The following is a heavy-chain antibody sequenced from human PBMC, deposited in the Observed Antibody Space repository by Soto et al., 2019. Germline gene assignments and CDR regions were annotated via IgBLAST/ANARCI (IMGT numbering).Heavy chain of an antibody. CDR3: GRHDRTYYLLAINY. J-gene: IGHJ4*02. V-gene: IGHV4-39*01. CDR1: GGSLSSSSYY. D-gene: IGHD3-16*01. Sequence: QLHLQESGPGLVKPSETLSLTCIVSGGSLSSSSYYWAWIRQPPGKGLEWIGTIYYNGNTYYNPSLKSRVTIALDTSKNEFSLKLSSVTATDTAVYYCGRHDRTYYLLAINYWGQGTLATVSS. CDR2: IYYNGNT.